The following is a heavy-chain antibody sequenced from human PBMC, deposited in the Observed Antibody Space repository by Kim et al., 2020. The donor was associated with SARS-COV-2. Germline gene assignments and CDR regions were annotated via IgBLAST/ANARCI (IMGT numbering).Heavy chain of an antibody. Sequence: ASVKVSCKASGYTFTSYAISWVRQAPGQGLEWMGWINTNTGNPTYAQSFPGRVVFSLDTSTSTAYLELSSLKAEDTAVYYCARVGRVYDSETPYGMDVWG. J-gene: IGHJ6*02. V-gene: IGHV7-4-1*02. D-gene: IGHD3-16*01. CDR1: GYTFTSYA. CDR2: INTNTGNP. CDR3: ARVGRVYDSETPYGMDV.